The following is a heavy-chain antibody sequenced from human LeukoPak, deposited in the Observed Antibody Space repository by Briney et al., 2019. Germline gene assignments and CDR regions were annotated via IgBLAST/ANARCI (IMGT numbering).Heavy chain of an antibody. CDR3: ARSRSIAGDGFDI. CDR1: GFTFRGYE. J-gene: IGHJ3*02. V-gene: IGHV3-48*03. CDR2: ISSSGYTI. Sequence: QPGGSLRPSCEASGFTFRGYEMNWVRQAPGKGLEWVSYISSSGYTIYYADSVKGRFTISRDNAKNSLYLQMNSLRAEDTAVYYCARSRSIAGDGFDIWGQGTMVTVSS. D-gene: IGHD2-21*01.